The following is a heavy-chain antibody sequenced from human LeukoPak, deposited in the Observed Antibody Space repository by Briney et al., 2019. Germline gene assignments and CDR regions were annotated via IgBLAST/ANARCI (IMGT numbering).Heavy chain of an antibody. D-gene: IGHD1-26*01. V-gene: IGHV4-30-4*08. CDR3: ARAPVYSGTFFDY. J-gene: IGHJ4*02. CDR1: GFTFSSYA. Sequence: LRLSCAASGFTFSSYAMSWVRQAPGKGLEWIAYIYYSGSTYYNPSLKSRVTISLDTSKNQFSLKLSSVTAADTAVYYCARAPVYSGTFFDYWGQGTLVTVSS. CDR2: IYYSGST.